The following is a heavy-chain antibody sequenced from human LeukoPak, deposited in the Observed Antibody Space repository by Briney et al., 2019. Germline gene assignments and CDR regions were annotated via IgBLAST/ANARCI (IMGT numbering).Heavy chain of an antibody. D-gene: IGHD1-1*01. Sequence: PGGSLRLSCAASGFTFSSYSMNWLRQAPGKGLEWVSYISSSSSTIYYADSVKGRFTISRDNAKNSLYLHMNSLRAEDTAVYYCARCSTGLERYFDYWGQGTLVTASS. CDR3: ARCSTGLERYFDY. CDR1: GFTFSSYS. CDR2: ISSSSSTI. J-gene: IGHJ4*02. V-gene: IGHV3-48*01.